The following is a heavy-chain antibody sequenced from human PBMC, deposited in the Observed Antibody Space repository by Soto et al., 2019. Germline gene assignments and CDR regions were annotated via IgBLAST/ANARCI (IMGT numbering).Heavy chain of an antibody. J-gene: IGHJ5*02. CDR1: GFTFSSYG. V-gene: IGHV3-33*01. CDR3: AREYYDILTGLNWFDP. Sequence: HPGGSLRLSCAASGFTFSSYGMHWVRQAPGKGLEWVAVIWYDGSNIYYADSVKGRFTISRDNSKNSLYLQMNSLRDEDTAVYYCAREYYDILTGLNWFDPWGQGTLVTVSS. D-gene: IGHD3-9*01. CDR2: IWYDGSNI.